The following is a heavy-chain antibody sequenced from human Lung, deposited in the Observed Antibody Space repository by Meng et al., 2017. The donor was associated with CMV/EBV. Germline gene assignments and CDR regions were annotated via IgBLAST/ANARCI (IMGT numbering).Heavy chain of an antibody. Sequence: ASVXVSCKTSGYTFTGYYLHWVRQAPGQGLEWMGCVNPYRGDTNSEQRFQGRVTMTWDTSISTAYMELRQMRFDDTAVYYCARGGFQLERREAAVDNWGQGTMVTVSS. CDR2: VNPYRGDT. J-gene: IGHJ3*01. CDR1: GYTFTGYY. CDR3: ARGGFQLERREAAVDN. D-gene: IGHD1-1*01. V-gene: IGHV1-2*02.